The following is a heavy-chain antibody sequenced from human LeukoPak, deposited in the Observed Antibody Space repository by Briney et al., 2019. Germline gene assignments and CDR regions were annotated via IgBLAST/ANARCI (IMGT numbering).Heavy chain of an antibody. Sequence: ASVKVSCKASGYTFTNFYIHWVRQAPGQGLEWMGRINPSGGSTSYAQKFQGRVTMTRDTSTSTVYMELSSLRSEDTAVYYCARDRGTTVVTPGFAFDIWGQGTMVTVSS. V-gene: IGHV1-46*01. CDR1: GYTFTNFY. CDR2: INPSGGST. D-gene: IGHD4-23*01. CDR3: ARDRGTTVVTPGFAFDI. J-gene: IGHJ3*02.